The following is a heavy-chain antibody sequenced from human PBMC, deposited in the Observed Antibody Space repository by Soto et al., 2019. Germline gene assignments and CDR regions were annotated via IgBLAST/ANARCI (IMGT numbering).Heavy chain of an antibody. CDR1: GFTFSSYW. J-gene: IGHJ5*02. V-gene: IGHV3-7*03. D-gene: IGHD2-2*01. CDR2: IKQDGSEK. Sequence: GGSLRLSCAASGFTFSSYWMSWVRQAPGKGLEWVANIKQDGSEKYYVDSVKGRFTISRDNAKNSLYLQMNSLRGEDTAVYYCAADPLGVVPAAIPWGQGTLVTVSS. CDR3: AADPLGVVPAAIP.